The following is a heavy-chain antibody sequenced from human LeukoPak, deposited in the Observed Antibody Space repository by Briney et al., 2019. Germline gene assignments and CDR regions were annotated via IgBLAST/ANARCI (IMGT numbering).Heavy chain of an antibody. Sequence: GASVKVSCKASGYTFTGYYMHWVRQAPGQGLEWMGIINPSGGSTSYAQKFQGRVTMTRDTSTSTVYMELSSLRSEDTAVYYCARVPTMIVVVTQGDDAFDIWGQGTMVTVSS. D-gene: IGHD3-22*01. J-gene: IGHJ3*02. CDR1: GYTFTGYY. V-gene: IGHV1-46*01. CDR3: ARVPTMIVVVTQGDDAFDI. CDR2: INPSGGST.